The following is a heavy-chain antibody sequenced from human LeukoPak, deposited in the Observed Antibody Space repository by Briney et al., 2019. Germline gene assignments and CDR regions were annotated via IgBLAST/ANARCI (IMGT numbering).Heavy chain of an antibody. V-gene: IGHV3-53*01. D-gene: IGHD2-21*02. CDR3: ARVHTGAYFGGDCNPRAFDI. CDR1: GFTVSSNY. Sequence: GGSLRLSCAASGFTVSSNYMSWVRQAPGKGLEWVSVIYSGGSTYYADSVKGRFTISRDNSKNTLYLQMNSLRAEDTAVYYCARVHTGAYFGGDCNPRAFDIWGQGTMVTVSS. J-gene: IGHJ3*02. CDR2: IYSGGST.